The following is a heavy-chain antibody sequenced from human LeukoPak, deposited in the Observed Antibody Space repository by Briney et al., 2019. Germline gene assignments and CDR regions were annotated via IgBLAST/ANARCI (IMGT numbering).Heavy chain of an antibody. J-gene: IGHJ3*02. CDR3: ARVYSSSSGKNAFDI. CDR2: IKEDGSER. Sequence: GGSLRLSCEGSAFIFSGHWMNWVRQTPGKGLEWVASIKEDGSERQYVDSVKGRFSISRDNTKGSLFLQLNSLRAEDTAVYYCARVYSSSSGKNAFDIWGQGTMVTVSS. D-gene: IGHD6-6*01. V-gene: IGHV3-7*03. CDR1: AFIFSGHW.